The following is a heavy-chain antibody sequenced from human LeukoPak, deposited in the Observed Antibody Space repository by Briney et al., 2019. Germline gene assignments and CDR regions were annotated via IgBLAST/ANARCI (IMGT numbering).Heavy chain of an antibody. CDR2: ISSSRSYI. Sequence: GGSLRLSCAASGFTFSSYSMNWVRQAPGKGLEWVSSISSSRSYIYNADSVRGRFTISRDNATNSLYLQINSPRAEDTAVYYCARESSPEDAFDIWGEGTMVSVSS. V-gene: IGHV3-21*01. CDR3: ARESSPEDAFDI. CDR1: GFTFSSYS. J-gene: IGHJ3*02.